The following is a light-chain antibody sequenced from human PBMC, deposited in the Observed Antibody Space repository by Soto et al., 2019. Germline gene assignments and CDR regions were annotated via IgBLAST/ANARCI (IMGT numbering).Light chain of an antibody. J-gene: IGLJ1*01. CDR2: EVN. V-gene: IGLV2-8*01. CDR1: SSDVGGYSY. CDR3: SSYAGSSNV. Sequence: QSVLTRPPSASVSPGQSVASSCTGTSSDVGGYSYVSWYQQHPGKAPKLMIYEVNKRPSGVPDRFSGSKSGNTASLTVSGLQAEDEADYYCSSYAGSSNVFGTGTKVTVL.